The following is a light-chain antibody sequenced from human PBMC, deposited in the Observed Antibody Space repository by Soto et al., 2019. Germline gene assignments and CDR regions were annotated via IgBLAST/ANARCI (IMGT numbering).Light chain of an antibody. Sequence: QSALTQPPSVSGSPGQSVAISCTGTSSDVGNSNGVSWYHQPPGTAPKLMIYDVNNRPSGVPDRFSGSKSGNTASLTISGLQAEDEGYYYCSSYTSSSTYVFGTGTKVTVL. CDR1: SSDVGNSNG. CDR3: SSYTSSSTYV. J-gene: IGLJ1*01. CDR2: DVN. V-gene: IGLV2-18*02.